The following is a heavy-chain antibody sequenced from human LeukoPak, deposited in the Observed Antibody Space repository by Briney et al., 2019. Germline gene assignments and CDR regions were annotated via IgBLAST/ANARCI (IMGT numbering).Heavy chain of an antibody. V-gene: IGHV1-18*01. CDR2: ISAYNGNT. Sequence: APVKVSCKASGYTFTSYGISWVRQAPGQGLEWMGWISAYNGNTNYAQKLQGRVTMTTDTSTSTAYMELRSLRSDDTAVYYCARDGGSGRPNGEFEFDPWGQGTLVTVSS. J-gene: IGHJ5*02. D-gene: IGHD3-10*01. CDR1: GYTFTSYG. CDR3: ARDGGSGRPNGEFEFDP.